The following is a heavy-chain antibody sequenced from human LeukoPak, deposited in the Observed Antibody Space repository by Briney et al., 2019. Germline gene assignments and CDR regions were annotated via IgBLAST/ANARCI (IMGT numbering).Heavy chain of an antibody. D-gene: IGHD3-16*01. CDR1: GGSISNYY. CDR2: IYYSGST. V-gene: IGHV4-59*01. Sequence: SETLSLTCTVSGGSISNYYWSWIRQPPGKGLEWIGYIYYSGSTNYNPSLKSRVTISVDTSKNQFSLKLSSVTAADKGVDFFGRGGGFANGYLLWGQGTLVTVSS. J-gene: IGHJ4*02. CDR3: GRGGGFANGYLL.